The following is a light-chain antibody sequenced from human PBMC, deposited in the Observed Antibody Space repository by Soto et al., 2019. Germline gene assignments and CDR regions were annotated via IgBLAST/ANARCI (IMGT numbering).Light chain of an antibody. Sequence: EIVMTQSPATLSVSPGERATLSCRASQSVNSNLAWFQQKPGQAPRLLIYAASTRATGIPARFSGSGSGTEFTLTISSLQSEDFAVYYCQQYDDWPRTFGPGTKLEI. CDR1: QSVNSN. J-gene: IGKJ2*01. V-gene: IGKV3-15*01. CDR2: AAS. CDR3: QQYDDWPRT.